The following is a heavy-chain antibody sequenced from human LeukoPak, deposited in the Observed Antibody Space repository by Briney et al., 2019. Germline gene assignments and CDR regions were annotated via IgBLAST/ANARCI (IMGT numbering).Heavy chain of an antibody. V-gene: IGHV3-11*01. CDR2: ISRSGSTK. D-gene: IGHD2-15*01. CDR3: ARVLRYCSGGNCYSGGLGYMDV. Sequence: GGSLRLSCAASGFTFSNSWMSWVRQAPGKGLEWVSSISRSGSTKYYADSVKGRFTISRDNAKNSLFLQMNSLRAGDTAVYYCARVLRYCSGGNCYSGGLGYMDVWGKGTTVTISS. CDR1: GFTFSNSW. J-gene: IGHJ6*03.